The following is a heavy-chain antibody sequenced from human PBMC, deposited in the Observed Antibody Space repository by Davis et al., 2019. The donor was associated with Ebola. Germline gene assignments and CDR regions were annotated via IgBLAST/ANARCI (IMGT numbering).Heavy chain of an antibody. CDR3: VPGTWI. Sequence: HTGGSLRLSCAASEFTFSSYWMHWVRQAPGEGLVWVSRVSPDGSTTNYADSVKGRFTIPRDNAKNSLYLQMDTLRVEDTAIYYCVPGTWIRGQGTLVTVSS. D-gene: IGHD5-18*01. CDR2: VSPDGSTT. J-gene: IGHJ4*02. CDR1: EFTFSSYW. V-gene: IGHV3-74*01.